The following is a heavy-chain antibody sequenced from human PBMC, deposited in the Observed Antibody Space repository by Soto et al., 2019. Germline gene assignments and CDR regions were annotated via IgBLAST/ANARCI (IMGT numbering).Heavy chain of an antibody. V-gene: IGHV3-15*01. Sequence: EVQLVQSGGGLAEPGGSLRLSCVASGFPFTHAWMNWFRQAPGKGLEWVGGIKARIDGGTPDYAAPVKGRFTISRDDSENTVYLQMKTLKTEDTAMYYCTTLGYCSSGSCYSLDYWDQGALVTVSS. CDR2: IKARIDGGTP. CDR3: TTLGYCSSGSCYSLDY. D-gene: IGHD2-15*01. CDR1: GFPFTHAW. J-gene: IGHJ4*02.